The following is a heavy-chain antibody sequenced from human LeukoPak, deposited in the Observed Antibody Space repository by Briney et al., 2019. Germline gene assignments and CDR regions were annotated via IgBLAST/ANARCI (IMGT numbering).Heavy chain of an antibody. CDR1: GGTFSSYA. J-gene: IGHJ5*02. CDR2: IIPIFGTA. Sequence: GASVKVSCKASGGTFSSYAISWVRQAPGQGLEWMGGIIPIFGTANYAQKFQGRVTITTDGSTSTAYMELSSLRSEDTAVYYCASQVALNWFDPWGQGTLVTVSS. CDR3: ASQVALNWFDP. D-gene: IGHD5-12*01. V-gene: IGHV1-69*05.